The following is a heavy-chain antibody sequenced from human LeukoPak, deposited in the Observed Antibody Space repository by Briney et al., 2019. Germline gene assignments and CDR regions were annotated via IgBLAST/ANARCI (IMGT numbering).Heavy chain of an antibody. CDR1: GFIFRNYW. J-gene: IGHJ4*02. V-gene: IGHV3-7*03. CDR2: IKQGGNEK. CDR3: ARDSEVLPGGEIDY. D-gene: IGHD2-21*01. Sequence: GESLRLSCAASGFIFRNYWMSWVRQVPGRGLEWVAHIKQGGNEKHYVDSVEGRFTLSRDSVKKSLYLQMNKLRPEDTAFYYCARDSEVLPGGEIDYWGQGTLVTVSS.